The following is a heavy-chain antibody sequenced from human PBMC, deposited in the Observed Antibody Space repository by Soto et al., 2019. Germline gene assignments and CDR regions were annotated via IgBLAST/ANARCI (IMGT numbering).Heavy chain of an antibody. J-gene: IGHJ4*02. CDR3: ARHSGGYNRIDFSY. D-gene: IGHD5-12*01. V-gene: IGHV4-59*08. CDR1: GGSISSYY. Sequence: PSETLSLTCTVSGGSISSYYWSWIRQPPGKGLEWIGYIYYTGSTNYNPSLKSRVTISVDTSKNQFSLSLTSVTAADTAVYYCARHSGGYNRIDFSYWGQGARVTVSS. CDR2: IYYTGST.